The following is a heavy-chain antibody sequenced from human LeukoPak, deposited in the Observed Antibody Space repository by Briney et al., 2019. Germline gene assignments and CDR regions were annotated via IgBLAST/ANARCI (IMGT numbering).Heavy chain of an antibody. CDR3: TRLTGDDCSSTSCRDY. D-gene: IGHD2-2*01. V-gene: IGHV3-73*01. CDR1: GFTVSGSA. J-gene: IGHJ4*02. CDR2: IRSKANSYTT. Sequence: GGSLRLSCAASGFTVSGSATHWVRHASGGGLEWVGRIRSKANSYTTAYAASVKGRFTISRDDSKNTAYLQMNSLKTEDPAVYYCTRLTGDDCSSTSCRDYWGQGTLVTVSS.